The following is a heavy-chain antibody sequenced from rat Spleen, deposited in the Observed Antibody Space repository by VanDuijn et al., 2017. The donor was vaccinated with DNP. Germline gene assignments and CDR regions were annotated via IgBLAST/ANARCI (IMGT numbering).Heavy chain of an antibody. D-gene: IGHD1-4*01. Sequence: EVQLQESGPGLVKPSQSLSLTCSVTGYSITSSYRWNWIRKFPGNKLEWMGSVNSAGSTNYNPSLKSLISITRDTSKNQFFLQLNSVNTEDTATYYCARWPGYNPPYAMDAWGQGTSVTVSS. CDR1: GYSITSSYR. J-gene: IGHJ4*01. V-gene: IGHV3-3*01. CDR3: ARWPGYNPPYAMDA. CDR2: VNSAGST.